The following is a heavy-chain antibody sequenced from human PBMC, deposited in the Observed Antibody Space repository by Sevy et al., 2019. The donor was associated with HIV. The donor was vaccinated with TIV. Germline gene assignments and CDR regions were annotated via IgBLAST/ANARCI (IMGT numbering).Heavy chain of an antibody. V-gene: IGHV5-51*01. D-gene: IGHD5-18*01. Sequence: GGSVKISCKGSGYSFTSYWIGWGRQMPGKGLAWMGIIYPGASDTRYSPSFQGQVTISADKSISTAYLQWSSLKASDPAIYYCARQGHRYSYGYYFDYWGQGTLVTVSS. CDR1: GYSFTSYW. CDR3: ARQGHRYSYGYYFDY. CDR2: IYPGASDT. J-gene: IGHJ4*02.